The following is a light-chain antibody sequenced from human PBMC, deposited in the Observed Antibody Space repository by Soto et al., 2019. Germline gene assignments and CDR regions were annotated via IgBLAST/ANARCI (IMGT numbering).Light chain of an antibody. V-gene: IGKV3-11*01. CDR3: HQRSNWPPWT. CDR2: DAS. CDR1: QSVSSY. J-gene: IGKJ1*01. Sequence: EIVLTQSPATLSLSPGERATLSCRASQSVSSYLAWYQQKPGQAPRLLIYDASNRATGITASFSGSGSATTFTPPISSLEPEDFAADYCHQRSNWPPWTFGRGTKVEIK.